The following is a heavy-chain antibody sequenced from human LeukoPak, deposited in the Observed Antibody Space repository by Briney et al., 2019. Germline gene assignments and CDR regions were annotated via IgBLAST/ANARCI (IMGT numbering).Heavy chain of an antibody. CDR3: ARPLRSGSYYYYYYYGMDV. J-gene: IGHJ6*02. CDR2: INPNSGGT. V-gene: IGHV1-2*02. D-gene: IGHD3-10*01. CDR1: GYTFTGYY. Sequence: ASVKVSCKASGYTFTGYYMHWVRQAPGQGLEWMGWINPNSGGTNYAQKFQGRVTMTRDTSISTAYMELSRLRSDDTAVYYCARPLRSGSYYYYYYYGMDVWGQGTTVTVSS.